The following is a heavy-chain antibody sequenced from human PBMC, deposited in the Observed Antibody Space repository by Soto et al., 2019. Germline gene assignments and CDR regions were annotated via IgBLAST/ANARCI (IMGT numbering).Heavy chain of an antibody. V-gene: IGHV5-51*01. CDR1: GYSFTTYW. J-gene: IGHJ3*02. Sequence: GESLKISCKGSGYSFTTYWIGWVRQMPGKGLEWVGIIYPGDSDTRYSPSFQGQVTMSVDKSISTAYPQWSTLKSSDTSMYYCAMPSGNGWEFRIAFEIGRQGALVT. D-gene: IGHD1-26*01. CDR3: AMPSGNGWEFRIAFEI. CDR2: IYPGDSDT.